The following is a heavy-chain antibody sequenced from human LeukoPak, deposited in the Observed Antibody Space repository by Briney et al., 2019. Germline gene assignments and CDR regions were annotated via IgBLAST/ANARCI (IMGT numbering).Heavy chain of an antibody. CDR1: GYTFTGYY. J-gene: IGHJ4*02. V-gene: IGHV1-2*02. CDR3: ARGWVGYSSGWYVGY. D-gene: IGHD6-19*01. CDR2: INPNSGGT. Sequence: ASVKVSCKASGYTFTGYYMHWVRQAPGQGLEWMGWINPNSGGTNYAQKFQGRVTMTRDTSISTAYMELSRLRSDDTAVYYCARGWVGYSSGWYVGYWGQGTLVTVSS.